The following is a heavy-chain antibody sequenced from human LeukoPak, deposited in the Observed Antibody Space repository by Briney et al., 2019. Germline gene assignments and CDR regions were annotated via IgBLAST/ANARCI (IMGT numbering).Heavy chain of an antibody. CDR1: GFTFSSYG. J-gene: IGHJ4*02. CDR2: IWYDGSNK. D-gene: IGHD2-2*01. CDR3: AKGRCSSTSCIFLDY. Sequence: GGSLRLSCAASGFTFSSYGMHWVRQAPGKGLEWVAVIWYDGSNKYYADSVKGRFTISRDNSKNALYLQMNSLRAEDTAVYYCAKGRCSSTSCIFLDYWGQGTLVTVSS. V-gene: IGHV3-33*06.